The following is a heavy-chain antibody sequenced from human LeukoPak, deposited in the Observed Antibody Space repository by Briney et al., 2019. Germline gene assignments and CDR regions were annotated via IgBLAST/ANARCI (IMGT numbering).Heavy chain of an antibody. CDR3: ARGTGGSGWSFDY. CDR2: ISGTGANT. J-gene: IGHJ4*02. Sequence: PGGSLRLSCAASGITFTSYAMSWVRQAPGKGLEWVSGISGTGANTYYGDSVKGRFTISRDNSKNTLYLQMNSLRAEDTAVYYCARGTGGSGWSFDYWGQGTLVTVSS. D-gene: IGHD6-19*01. CDR1: GITFTSYA. V-gene: IGHV3-23*01.